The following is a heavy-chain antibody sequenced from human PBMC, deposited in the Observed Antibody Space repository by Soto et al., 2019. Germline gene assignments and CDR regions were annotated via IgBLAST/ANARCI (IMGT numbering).Heavy chain of an antibody. D-gene: IGHD5-12*01. Sequence: SETLSLTCTVSGGSVSSGGYYCNWIRQHPGKGLEWIGYIYNSGNTFYNPSLKSRLTLSLDPSKNQYSLKLSSVTAADTAVYFCATSGGVATALVYWGQGTLVTVSS. V-gene: IGHV4-31*03. CDR2: IYNSGNT. J-gene: IGHJ4*02. CDR3: ATSGGVATALVY. CDR1: GGSVSSGGYY.